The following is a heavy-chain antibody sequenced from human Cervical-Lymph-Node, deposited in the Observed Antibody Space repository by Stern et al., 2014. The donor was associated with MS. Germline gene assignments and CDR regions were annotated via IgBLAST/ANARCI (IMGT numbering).Heavy chain of an antibody. Sequence: VQLVESGGGVVQPGRSLRLSCAASGFTFSNYGMHWVRQAPGKGLEWLGVIWYDGNKKYYADSVKGRFTNSRDNSKNTLFLQMSSLTAEDTALYYCARGNWNYEGMGYWGQGTLVTVSS. D-gene: IGHD1-7*01. CDR1: GFTFSNYG. CDR3: ARGNWNYEGMGY. J-gene: IGHJ4*02. CDR2: IWYDGNKK. V-gene: IGHV3-33*01.